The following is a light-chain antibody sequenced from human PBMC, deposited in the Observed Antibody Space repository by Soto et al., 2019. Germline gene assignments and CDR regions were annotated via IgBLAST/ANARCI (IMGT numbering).Light chain of an antibody. Sequence: QSALTQPASVSGSPGQSITISCTGTSSDVGGYNYVSWYQQHPGKAPKLMIYDASNRPSGVSNRFSGSKSGNTASLTISGLQAEDEADYYSSSYTTSSTYVFGTGTKVTVL. CDR3: SSYTTSSTYV. CDR2: DAS. CDR1: SSDVGGYNY. V-gene: IGLV2-14*01. J-gene: IGLJ1*01.